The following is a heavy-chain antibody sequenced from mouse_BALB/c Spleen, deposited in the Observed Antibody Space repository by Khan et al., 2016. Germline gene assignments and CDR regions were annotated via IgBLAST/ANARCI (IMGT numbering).Heavy chain of an antibody. J-gene: IGHJ2*01. CDR2: ISSGSSAI. CDR3: GRGDY. CDR1: GFTFSSFG. V-gene: IGHV5-17*02. Sequence: EVELVESGGGLVQPGGSRKLSCAASGFTFSSFGMHWVRQAPEKGLEWVAFISSGSSAIYYADTVQGRFTISRDNPKNTLFRQMTSLRSEATSMYYCGRGDYWGQGTPLTVSS.